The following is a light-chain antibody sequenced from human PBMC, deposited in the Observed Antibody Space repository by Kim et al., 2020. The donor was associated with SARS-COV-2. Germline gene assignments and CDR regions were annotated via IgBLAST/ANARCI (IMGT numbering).Light chain of an antibody. CDR2: RNN. CDR1: SNNVGDEG. Sequence: QAGLTQPPSVSKDLRQTATLTCTGNSNNVGDEGVAWLQQHQGHPPKLLSYRNNNRPSGISERLSASRSGNTASLTITELQPEDEADYYCSAWDSRLRVWVFGGGTQVTVL. CDR3: SAWDSRLRVWV. V-gene: IGLV10-54*01. J-gene: IGLJ3*02.